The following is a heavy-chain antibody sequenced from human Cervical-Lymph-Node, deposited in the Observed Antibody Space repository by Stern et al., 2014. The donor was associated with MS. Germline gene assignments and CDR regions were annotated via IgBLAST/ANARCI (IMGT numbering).Heavy chain of an antibody. CDR3: TRRRLFDSSALDR. Sequence: QVQLQESGPGLVKPSQTLSLTCTVSGGSISNATSYWSWVRQPPGKALEWIGYFYFTGSTNYNPSLKSRVTISADTSKNQFSLRLSSVTAADTAVYYCTRRRLFDSSALDRWGQGTLVTVSS. CDR2: FYFTGST. D-gene: IGHD3-22*01. CDR1: GGSISNATSY. V-gene: IGHV4-31*03. J-gene: IGHJ4*02.